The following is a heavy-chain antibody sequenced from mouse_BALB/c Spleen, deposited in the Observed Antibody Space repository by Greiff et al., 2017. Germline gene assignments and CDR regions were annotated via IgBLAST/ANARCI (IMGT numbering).Heavy chain of an antibody. CDR1: GYSITSDYA. CDR3: ARDGNYAMDE. CDR2: ISYSGST. D-gene: IGHD2-1*01. Sequence: DVKLQESGPGLVKPSQSLSLTCTVTGYSITSDYAWNWIRQFPGNKLEWMGYISYSGSTSYNPSLNSRISSTRDTSKNQFYLQLNSVTTEDTATYYCARDGNYAMDEWGQGASVTVAS. V-gene: IGHV3-2*02. J-gene: IGHJ4*01.